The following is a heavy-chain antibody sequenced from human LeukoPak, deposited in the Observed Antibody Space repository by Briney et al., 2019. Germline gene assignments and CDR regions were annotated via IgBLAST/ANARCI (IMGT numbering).Heavy chain of an antibody. J-gene: IGHJ6*03. V-gene: IGHV4-38-2*02. CDR3: ARVREDYDFWSGYLGNYYYYMDV. D-gene: IGHD3-3*01. CDR1: GGSISSYY. Sequence: SETLSLTCTVSGGSISSYYWGWIRQPPGKGLEWIGSIYHSGSTYYNPSLKSRVTISVDTSKNQFSLKLSSVTAADTAVYYCARVREDYDFWSGYLGNYYYYMDVWGKGTMVTVSS. CDR2: IYHSGST.